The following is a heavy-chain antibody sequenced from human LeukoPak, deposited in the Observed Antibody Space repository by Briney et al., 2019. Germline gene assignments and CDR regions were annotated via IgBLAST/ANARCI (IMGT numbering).Heavy chain of an antibody. CDR1: GFNFNMFA. D-gene: IGHD2-15*01. CDR2: LNRSGTTT. J-gene: IGHJ4*02. Sequence: GGSLRLSCTGTGFNFNMFAMHWVRQAPGKGLEWVSGLNRSGTTTNYADSVKGRFTISRDRTQHTMFLQLNSLRPEDTAVYYCAKEQRIRHCSEGVCMEGYYFDYWGQGTLVTVSS. CDR3: AKEQRIRHCSEGVCMEGYYFDY. V-gene: IGHV3-23*01.